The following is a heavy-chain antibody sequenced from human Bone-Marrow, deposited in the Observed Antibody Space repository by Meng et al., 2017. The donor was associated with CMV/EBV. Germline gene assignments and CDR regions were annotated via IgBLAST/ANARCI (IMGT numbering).Heavy chain of an antibody. Sequence: GESLKISCAASGFTFSSYWMSWVRQAPGKGLEWVANIKQDGSEKYYVDSVKGRFTISRDNAKNSLYLQMNSLRAEDTAVYYCAREHGSYDFWSGYYNYYGMDVWGQGTTVTVSS. J-gene: IGHJ6*02. CDR3: AREHGSYDFWSGYYNYYGMDV. CDR2: IKQDGSEK. CDR1: GFTFSSYW. V-gene: IGHV3-7*01. D-gene: IGHD3-3*01.